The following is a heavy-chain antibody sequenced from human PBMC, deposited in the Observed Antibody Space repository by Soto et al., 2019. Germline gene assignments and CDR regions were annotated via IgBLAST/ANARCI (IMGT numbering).Heavy chain of an antibody. CDR3: VREVYRSATMPCLDH. D-gene: IGHD1-1*01. CDR1: GFTFINYA. J-gene: IGHJ4*02. V-gene: IGHV3-23*01. Sequence: GGSLRLSCEASGFTFINYAMSWVRQSPGKGLEWVSSISDTGGDSYYADSMDGRFTVSRDNSKNTLYLQINSLRAEDTAISDCVREVYRSATMPCLDHWGQGALVTVS. CDR2: ISDTGGDS.